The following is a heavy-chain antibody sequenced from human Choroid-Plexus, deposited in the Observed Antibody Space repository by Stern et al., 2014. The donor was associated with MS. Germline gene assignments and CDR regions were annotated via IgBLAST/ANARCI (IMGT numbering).Heavy chain of an antibody. Sequence: QVQLVQSGGGVVQPGRPLRLSCVASGFTLGSCAMHWVRQAPGKGLEWVAGVSYDGSNKYYAASVKGRFTISRDNSQNTLYMQMSSLRPEDTAVYYCAKDRQYLTYFFDHWGQGSLVTVSS. V-gene: IGHV3-30*18. CDR1: GFTLGSCA. D-gene: IGHD2/OR15-2a*01. J-gene: IGHJ5*02. CDR2: VSYDGSNK. CDR3: AKDRQYLTYFFDH.